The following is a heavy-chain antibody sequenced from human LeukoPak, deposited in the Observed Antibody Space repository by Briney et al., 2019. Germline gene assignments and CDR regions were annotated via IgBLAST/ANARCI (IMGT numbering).Heavy chain of an antibody. J-gene: IGHJ4*02. V-gene: IGHV1-3*03. CDR1: GYTFTSYA. D-gene: IGHD5-12*01. CDR2: INAGNGNT. CDR3: ARDRWGYSYGGD. Sequence: ASVKVSCKASGYTFTSYAMHWVRQAPGQRLEWMGWINAGNGNTKYSQEFQGRVTITRDTSASTAYMELSSLRSEDTAVYYCARDRWGYSYGGDWGQGTQVTVSS.